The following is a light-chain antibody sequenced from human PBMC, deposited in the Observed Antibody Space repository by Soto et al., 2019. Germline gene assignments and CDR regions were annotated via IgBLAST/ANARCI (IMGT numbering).Light chain of an antibody. CDR1: QSLSNNIY. J-gene: IGKJ1*01. Sequence: EIVLTQSPGTLSLSPGSRSTLSCRASQSLSNNIYLAWYQQKPGQAPRLLIYGASSRATGIPNRFSGSGSGTDFTLTISSLEPEDFAVYYCQQRSNWRTFGQGTKVDIK. V-gene: IGKV3D-20*02. CDR2: GAS. CDR3: QQRSNWRT.